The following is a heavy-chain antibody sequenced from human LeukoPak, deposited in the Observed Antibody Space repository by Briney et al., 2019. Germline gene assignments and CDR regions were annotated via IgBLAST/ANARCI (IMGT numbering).Heavy chain of an antibody. Sequence: PGGSLRLSCAASGFTFSSYGMHWVRQAPGKGLEWVAVISYDGSNKYYADSVKGRFTISRDNSKNTLYLQMNSLRAEDTAVYYCAKEDYDILTGYYPRPVFDYWGQGTLVTVSS. D-gene: IGHD3-9*01. CDR1: GFTFSSYG. CDR3: AKEDYDILTGYYPRPVFDY. J-gene: IGHJ4*02. V-gene: IGHV3-30*18. CDR2: ISYDGSNK.